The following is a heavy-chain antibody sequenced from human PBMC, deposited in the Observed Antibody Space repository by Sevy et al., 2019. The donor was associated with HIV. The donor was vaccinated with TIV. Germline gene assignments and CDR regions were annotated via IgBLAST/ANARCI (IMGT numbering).Heavy chain of an antibody. CDR2: IYKTGST. CDR1: GGSVSSGTYY. D-gene: IGHD3-16*01. Sequence: SDTLSLSCSVSGGSVSSGTYYWSWIRQPPGKGLEWIGHIYKTGSTNYKLSLQSRVTISVNTSTNQFSLRLRSVTAADTAVYYFARVPRGQLWYSGSLGGYYYHMDVWGKGTTVTVSS. V-gene: IGHV4-61*01. CDR3: ARVPRGQLWYSGSLGGYYYHMDV. J-gene: IGHJ6*03.